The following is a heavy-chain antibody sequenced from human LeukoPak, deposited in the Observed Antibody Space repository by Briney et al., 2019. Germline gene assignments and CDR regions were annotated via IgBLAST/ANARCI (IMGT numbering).Heavy chain of an antibody. V-gene: IGHV4-34*01. Sequence: SETLSPTCAVYGGSFSEYDWSWIRQPPGKGLEWIAEINHSGSTNYNPSLKSRVTISVDTSKTQFSLKLSSVTAADTAVYYCARGPRGLGMAGTFDYWGQGTLVTVSS. J-gene: IGHJ4*02. D-gene: IGHD6-19*01. CDR1: GGSFSEYD. CDR3: ARGPRGLGMAGTFDY. CDR2: INHSGST.